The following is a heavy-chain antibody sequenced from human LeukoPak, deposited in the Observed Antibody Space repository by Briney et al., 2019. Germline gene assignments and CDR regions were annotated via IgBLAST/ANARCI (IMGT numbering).Heavy chain of an antibody. CDR1: GVTFSRYA. V-gene: IGHV3-23*01. D-gene: IGHD3-22*01. J-gene: IGHJ4*02. Sequence: SGGSLRLSCVASGVTFSRYAINWVRQAPGKGLEWVSAISATGRRTDYAGSVKGRFSISRDNSKNTLYLQMHSLRAEDTAVYYCATSYYYDSSGYYETYYFDYWGQGTLVTVSS. CDR3: ATSYYYDSSGYYETYYFDY. CDR2: ISATGRRT.